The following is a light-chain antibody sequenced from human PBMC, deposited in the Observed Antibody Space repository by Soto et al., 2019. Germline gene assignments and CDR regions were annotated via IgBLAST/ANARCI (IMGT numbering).Light chain of an antibody. V-gene: IGKV1-27*01. Sequence: IQVTQSPSSLSASVGDRVTITCRASQGISNYLAWYQQKPGKVPKLLIYAASTLQSGVPSRFSGSGSGTDFTLTISSLQPEDVATYYCQKYNSAPSITFGQGTRLEIK. J-gene: IGKJ5*01. CDR2: AAS. CDR3: QKYNSAPSIT. CDR1: QGISNY.